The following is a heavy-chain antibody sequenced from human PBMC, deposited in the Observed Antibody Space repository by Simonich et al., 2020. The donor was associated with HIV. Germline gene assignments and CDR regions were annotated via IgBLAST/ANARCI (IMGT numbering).Heavy chain of an antibody. CDR3: ARGSPQDPYYYYYYMDV. CDR2: IRAYNGNT. V-gene: IGHV1-18*01. Sequence: QVQLVQSGAEVKKPGASVKVSFKASGYTTISYGISWLRQAPGQGLEWMGWIRAYNGNTNYDKKLQGRVPMTTDTSTGTAYMELRSLRSDDTAVYYCARGSPQDPYYYYYYMDVWGKGTTVTVSS. CDR1: GYTTISYG. J-gene: IGHJ6*03. D-gene: IGHD2-15*01.